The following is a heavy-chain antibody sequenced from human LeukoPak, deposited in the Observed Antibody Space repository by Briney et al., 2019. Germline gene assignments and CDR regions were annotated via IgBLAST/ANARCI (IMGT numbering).Heavy chain of an antibody. CDR1: GGSISSYY. CDR2: VYHGGST. J-gene: IGHJ4*02. Sequence: SETLSLTCTVSGGSISSYYWSWIRQPPGEGLEWIGYVYHGGSTRYNPSLKSRVTVLGDTSKNQFSLRLTSVTAADTAVYYCSRSQYSTGLFDFWGQGTLVTVSS. D-gene: IGHD6-25*01. V-gene: IGHV4-59*01. CDR3: SRSQYSTGLFDF.